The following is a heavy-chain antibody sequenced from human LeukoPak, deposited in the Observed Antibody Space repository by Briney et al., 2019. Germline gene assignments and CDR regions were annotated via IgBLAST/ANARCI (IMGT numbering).Heavy chain of an antibody. J-gene: IGHJ4*02. CDR2: VHYTGST. D-gene: IGHD2-8*01. CDR3: ARHVPPPVNGMDY. CDR1: SGSISGDTSY. V-gene: IGHV4-39*01. Sequence: PSETLSLTCTVSSGSISGDTSYWGWIRQPPGKGLEWIASVHYTGSTYYNPSLRSRVTISVDTSKNQFFLKIDSLTAADTAVYYCARHVPPPVNGMDYWGQGTLVAVSS.